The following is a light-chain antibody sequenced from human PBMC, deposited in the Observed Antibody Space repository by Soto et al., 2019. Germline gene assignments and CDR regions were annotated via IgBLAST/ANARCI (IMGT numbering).Light chain of an antibody. CDR3: YSYTSSSTVL. J-gene: IGLJ2*01. CDR2: DVS. V-gene: IGLV2-14*01. Sequence: QSALTQPASVSGSPGQSITISCTGISSDIGGYNYVSWYQQHPGKAPKHMIYDVSNRRSGASNRFSGSKSGNTASLTISGLQAEDEADYYCYSYTSSSTVLFGGGTKLTVL. CDR1: SSDIGGYNY.